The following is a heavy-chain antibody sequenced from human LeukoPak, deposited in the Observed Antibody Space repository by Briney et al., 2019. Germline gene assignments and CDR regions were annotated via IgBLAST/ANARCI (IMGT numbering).Heavy chain of an antibody. CDR3: ARERYNRGFDP. Sequence: GGSLRLSCAASGFTFSSYWMHWVRQAPGKWLVWVSRINSDGSSTSYADSVKGRFTISRDNAKNTLYLQMNSLRAEDTAVYYCARERYNRGFDPWGQGTLVTVSS. J-gene: IGHJ5*02. CDR2: INSDGSST. CDR1: GFTFSSYW. V-gene: IGHV3-74*01. D-gene: IGHD1-14*01.